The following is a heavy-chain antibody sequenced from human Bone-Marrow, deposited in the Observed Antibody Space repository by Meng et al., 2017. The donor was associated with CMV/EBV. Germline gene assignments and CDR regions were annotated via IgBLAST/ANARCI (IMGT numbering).Heavy chain of an antibody. J-gene: IGHJ5*02. V-gene: IGHV3-20*04. Sequence: GESLKISCTASGFTFGDYAMSWVRQAPGKGLEWVPGINWNGGSTGYADSVKGRFTISRDNAKNSLYLQMNSLRAEDTALYYCAREVGWLAAAGYNWFDPWGQGTLVTVSS. CDR1: GFTFGDYA. D-gene: IGHD6-13*01. CDR3: AREVGWLAAAGYNWFDP. CDR2: INWNGGST.